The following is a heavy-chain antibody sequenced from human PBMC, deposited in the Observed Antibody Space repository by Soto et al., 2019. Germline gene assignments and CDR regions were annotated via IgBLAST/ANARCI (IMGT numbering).Heavy chain of an antibody. V-gene: IGHV3-9*01. D-gene: IGHD2-15*01. Sequence: EVQLVESGGGLVQPGRSLRLSCAASGFTFDDYAMHWVRQAPGKGLEWVSGISWNSGSIGYADSVKGRFTISRDNAKTSLYLQMNSWRVRDTPLNSCEKDSGSGVSAYHSWNFDPGAGGTLVTVSS. CDR2: ISWNSGSI. CDR1: GFTFDDYA. CDR3: EKDSGSGVSAYHSWNFDP. J-gene: IGHJ2*01.